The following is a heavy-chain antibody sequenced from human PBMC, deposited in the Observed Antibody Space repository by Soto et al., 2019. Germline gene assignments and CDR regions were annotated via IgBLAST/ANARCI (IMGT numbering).Heavy chain of an antibody. CDR2: ISAYNDYP. V-gene: IGHV1-18*01. J-gene: IGHJ4*02. D-gene: IGHD5-12*01. CDR3: ARLKSDGYNSDY. Sequence: QVQLVQSGAEVKKPGASVKVSCKASGYTFTSYGISWVRQAPGQGLEWMGWISAYNDYPNYAQKLQGRITMTTDTATSTAYMELRSLRSDDTAVYYCARLKSDGYNSDYWGQGTLVTVSS. CDR1: GYTFTSYG.